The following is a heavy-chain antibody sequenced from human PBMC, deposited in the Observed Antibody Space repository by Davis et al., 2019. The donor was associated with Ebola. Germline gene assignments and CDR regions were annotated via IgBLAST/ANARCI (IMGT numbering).Heavy chain of an antibody. CDR3: ARNGGYGGYGMDV. CDR1: GGSFSGYY. CDR2: INHSGST. Sequence: GSLRLSCAVYGGSFSGYYWSWIRQPPGKGLEWIGEINHSGSTNYNPSLKSRVTISVDTSKNQFSLKLSSVTAADTAVYYCARNGGYGGYGMDVWGQGTTVTVSS. J-gene: IGHJ6*02. V-gene: IGHV4-34*01. D-gene: IGHD5-12*01.